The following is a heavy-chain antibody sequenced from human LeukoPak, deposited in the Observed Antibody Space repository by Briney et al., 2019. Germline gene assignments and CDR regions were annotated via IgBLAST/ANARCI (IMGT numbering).Heavy chain of an antibody. D-gene: IGHD6-19*01. CDR2: IYYTGST. CDR3: ASLLPAEGWLVPTDY. CDR1: GGSISSSTYY. Sequence: SETLSLTCTVSGGSISSSTYYWGWIRQPPGKGLEWIGSIYYTGSTYYNPSLKSRVTISVDTSKNQFSLKLSSVTAADTAVYYCASLLPAEGWLVPTDYWGQGTLVTVSS. J-gene: IGHJ4*02. V-gene: IGHV4-39*07.